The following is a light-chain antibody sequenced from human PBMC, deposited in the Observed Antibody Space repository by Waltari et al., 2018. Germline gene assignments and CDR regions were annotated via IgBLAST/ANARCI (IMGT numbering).Light chain of an antibody. J-gene: IGKJ4*01. CDR2: GES. Sequence: DIVLTQSPATLSLSPGETATLPCRASQSVGSHLAWYQQKPGQAPRLLIHGESNSVQGIPARFSGSGSGTDFTLTISSLGPEDFALYYCQQRGNWPQLTFGGGTKVEIK. CDR3: QQRGNWPQLT. CDR1: QSVGSH. V-gene: IGKV3-11*01.